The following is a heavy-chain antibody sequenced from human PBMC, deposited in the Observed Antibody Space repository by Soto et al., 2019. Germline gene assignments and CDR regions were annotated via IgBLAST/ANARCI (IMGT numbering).Heavy chain of an antibody. CDR2: INHSGST. J-gene: IGHJ6*02. Sequence: KPSETLSLTCAVYGGSFSGYYWSWIRQPPGKGLEWIGEINHSGSTNYNPSLKSRVTISVDTSKNQFSLKPSSVTAADTAVYYCARGGGGGSGWSYYYYYGMDVWGQGTTVTVSS. V-gene: IGHV4-34*01. D-gene: IGHD6-19*01. CDR3: ARGGGGGSGWSYYYYYGMDV. CDR1: GGSFSGYY.